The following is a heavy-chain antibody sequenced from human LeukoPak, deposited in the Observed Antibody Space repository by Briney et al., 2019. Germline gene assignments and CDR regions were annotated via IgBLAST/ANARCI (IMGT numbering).Heavy chain of an antibody. D-gene: IGHD4-17*01. CDR2: IKQHGSEK. J-gene: IGHJ6*03. CDR1: GFTFDDYG. CDR3: ARGDGDYPLEYYYYYYMDV. Sequence: GGSLRLSCAASGFTFDDYGMSWVRQAPGKGLEWVANIKQHGSEKYYVDSVKGRFTISRDNAKNSLYLQMNSLRAEDTAVYYCARGDGDYPLEYYYYYYMDVWGKGTTVTISS. V-gene: IGHV3-7*01.